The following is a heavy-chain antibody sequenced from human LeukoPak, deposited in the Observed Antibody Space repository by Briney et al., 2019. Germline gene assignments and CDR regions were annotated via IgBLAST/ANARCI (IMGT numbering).Heavy chain of an antibody. Sequence: PSETLSLTCTVSGGSISSYYWSWIRQPAGKGLEWIGRIYTSGSTNYNPSLKSRVTMSVDTSKNQFSLKLSSVTAADTAVYYCARWGYSSSWYVNWFDPWGQGTLVTVSS. CDR2: IYTSGST. D-gene: IGHD6-13*01. CDR1: GGSISSYY. CDR3: ARWGYSSSWYVNWFDP. J-gene: IGHJ5*02. V-gene: IGHV4-4*07.